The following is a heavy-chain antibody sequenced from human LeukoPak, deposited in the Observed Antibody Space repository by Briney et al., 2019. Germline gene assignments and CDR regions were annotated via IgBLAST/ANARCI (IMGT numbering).Heavy chain of an antibody. D-gene: IGHD1-1*01. CDR2: FDPEDGET. V-gene: IGHV1-24*01. CDR1: GYTLTELS. Sequence: ASVKVSCKVSGYTLTELSMHWVRQAPGKGLEWMGGFDPEDGETIYAQKFQGRVTMTEDTSTDTAYMELSSLRSEDTAVYYCARDELTTSHWSLYWFDPWGQGTLVTVSS. J-gene: IGHJ5*02. CDR3: ARDELTTSHWSLYWFDP.